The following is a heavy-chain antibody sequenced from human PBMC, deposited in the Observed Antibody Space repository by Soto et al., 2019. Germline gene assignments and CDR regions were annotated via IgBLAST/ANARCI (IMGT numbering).Heavy chain of an antibody. J-gene: IGHJ4*02. CDR2: INHSGST. Sequence: SETLSLTCAVYGGSFSGYYWSWIRQPPGKGLEWIGEINHSGSTNYNPSLKSRVTISVDTSKNQFSLKLSSVTAADTAVYYCARGRDSSGWPDYWGQGTLVTVSS. D-gene: IGHD6-19*01. V-gene: IGHV4-34*01. CDR1: GGSFSGYY. CDR3: ARGRDSSGWPDY.